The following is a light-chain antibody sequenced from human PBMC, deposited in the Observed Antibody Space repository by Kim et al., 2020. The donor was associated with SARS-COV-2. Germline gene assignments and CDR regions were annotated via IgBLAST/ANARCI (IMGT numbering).Light chain of an antibody. CDR1: QNIHIW. J-gene: IGKJ1*01. V-gene: IGKV1-5*03. CDR3: QQYDVHPET. CDR2: KAS. Sequence: ASGGDRVTISCRARQNIHIWLAWFQQKPGKAPRVLMYKASTLESGVPSRFSGSGSGTEFTLTINSLQPDDFATYFCQQYDVHPETFGQGTKVDIK.